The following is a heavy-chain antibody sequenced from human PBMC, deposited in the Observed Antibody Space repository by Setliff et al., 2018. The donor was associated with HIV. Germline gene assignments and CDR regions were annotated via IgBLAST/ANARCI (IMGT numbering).Heavy chain of an antibody. J-gene: IGHJ4*02. D-gene: IGHD4-17*01. Sequence: ASVKVSCKPSGYTFTNYDINWVRQAAGQGLEWMGWMNPDSRNTDYAQKLQGRVTMTTDTSTSTAYMELRSLRSDDSAVYYCARDDYGDYVGDYWGQGTLVTVSS. CDR3: ARDDYGDYVGDY. CDR1: GYTFTNYD. V-gene: IGHV1-18*01. CDR2: MNPDSRNT.